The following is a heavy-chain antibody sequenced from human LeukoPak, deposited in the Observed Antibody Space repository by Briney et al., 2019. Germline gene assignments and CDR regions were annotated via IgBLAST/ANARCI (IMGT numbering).Heavy chain of an antibody. J-gene: IGHJ6*03. CDR3: ARGGISIFGVVIYMDV. D-gene: IGHD3-3*01. Sequence: GGSLRLSCAASGFSFDDYGMSWVRQAPGKGLEWVSGINWNGGSTGYADSVKGRFTISRDNAKNSLSLQMNSLRVEDTALYYCARGGISIFGVVIYMDVWGKGTTVTVSS. V-gene: IGHV3-20*04. CDR2: INWNGGST. CDR1: GFSFDDYG.